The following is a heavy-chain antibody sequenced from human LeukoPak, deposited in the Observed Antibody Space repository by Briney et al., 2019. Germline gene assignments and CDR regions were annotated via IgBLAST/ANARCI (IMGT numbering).Heavy chain of an antibody. V-gene: IGHV3-21*05. CDR3: ARDGDYGDYIDY. CDR1: GFTFSSYE. J-gene: IGHJ4*02. Sequence: GGSLRLSCAASGFTFSSYEMNWVRQAPGKGLEWVSYISSSNSYTKDADSVKGRFTISRDNAKNSLYLQMNSLRAKDTAVYYCARDGDYGDYIDYWGQGTLVTVSS. CDR2: ISSSNSYT. D-gene: IGHD4-17*01.